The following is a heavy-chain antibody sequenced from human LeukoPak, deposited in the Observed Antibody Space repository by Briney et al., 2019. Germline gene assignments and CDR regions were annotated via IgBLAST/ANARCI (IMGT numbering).Heavy chain of an antibody. D-gene: IGHD2-2*01. CDR2: MYDSGSI. J-gene: IGHJ4*02. CDR1: GDSISGFY. CDR3: ARGHYQGFDY. V-gene: IGHV4-59*01. Sequence: PSETLSLTCTVSGDSISGFYWSWIRQPPGRGLEWIGYMYDSGSINYNPSLKSRVTISADTSKSQFSLRLSSVTAADTAVYYCARGHYQGFDYWGQGTLVTVSS.